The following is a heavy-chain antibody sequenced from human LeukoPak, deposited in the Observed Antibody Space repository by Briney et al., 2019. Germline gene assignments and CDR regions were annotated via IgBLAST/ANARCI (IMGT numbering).Heavy chain of an antibody. D-gene: IGHD3-10*01. J-gene: IGHJ4*02. CDR3: ARGRFYTSGSYYNRLDY. V-gene: IGHV1-2*02. CDR2: INAESGET. CDR1: GYTFSGHY. Sequence: GASVKVSCKASGYTFSGHYMHWIRQAPGQGLEWMGWINAESGETKYAQKFQGRVTMTRDTSISTAYMELSRLRSDDTAIYYCARGRFYTSGSYYNRLDYWGQGTLVTVSS.